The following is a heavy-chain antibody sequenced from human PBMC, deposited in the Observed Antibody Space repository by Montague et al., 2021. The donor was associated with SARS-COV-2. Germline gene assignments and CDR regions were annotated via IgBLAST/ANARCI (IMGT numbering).Heavy chain of an antibody. CDR3: ARRGAPAGYCSSTSCPYYFDY. D-gene: IGHD2-2*01. CDR1: GYSFTSYW. V-gene: IGHV5-10-1*01. J-gene: IGHJ4*02. Sequence: QSVAEVKKPGESLRISCKGSGYSFTSYWISWVRQMPGKGLEWMGRIDPSDSYTNYSPSFQGHVTISADKSISTAYLQWSSLKASDTAMYYCARRGAPAGYCSSTSCPYYFDYWGQGTLVTVSS. CDR2: IDPSDSYT.